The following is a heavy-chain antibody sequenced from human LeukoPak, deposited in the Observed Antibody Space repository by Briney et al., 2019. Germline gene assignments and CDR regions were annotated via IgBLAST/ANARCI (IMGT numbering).Heavy chain of an antibody. V-gene: IGHV3-30*04. CDR3: AKDRRRGSSGWYVGYYFDY. D-gene: IGHD6-19*01. J-gene: IGHJ4*01. Sequence: PGGSLRLSCTASGFTFSDSALHWVRQAPGKGLEWVGIISIGGSNQYYADFVKGRFTISRDDSKNTLYLQMNSLRAEDTAVYYCAKDRRRGSSGWYVGYYFDYWGHGTLVTVSS. CDR2: ISIGGSNQ. CDR1: GFTFSDSA.